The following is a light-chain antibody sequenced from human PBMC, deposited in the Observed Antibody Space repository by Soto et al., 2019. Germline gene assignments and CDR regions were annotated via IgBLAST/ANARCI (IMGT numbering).Light chain of an antibody. V-gene: IGLV4-60*03. J-gene: IGLJ2*01. CDR3: ETWDSNIHSP. CDR1: SGHSNNI. CDR2: LEGGGSY. Sequence: QLVLTQPSSASASLGSSVKLTCTLNSGHSNNIIAWHQQQPGKAPRYLMKLEGGGSYTKGSGVPDRFSGYSSGADRHLTISNLQSEYEADYYCETWDSNIHSPFGGGTKLTVL.